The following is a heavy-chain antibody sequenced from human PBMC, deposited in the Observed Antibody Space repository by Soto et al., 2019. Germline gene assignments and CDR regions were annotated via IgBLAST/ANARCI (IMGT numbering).Heavy chain of an antibody. V-gene: IGHV4-61*05. D-gene: IGHD3-22*01. CDR1: CGSISSSSYY. CDR3: ARMRGPYYYDSSGYYAFDY. Sequence: TSETLSLTCTVSCGSISSSSYYWGWIRQPPGKGLEWIGYMYNAGSTIYNPSLKSRVTISVDTSKNQFSLKLSSVTAADTAVYYCARMRGPYYYDSSGYYAFDYWGQGTLVTVSS. CDR2: MYNAGST. J-gene: IGHJ4*02.